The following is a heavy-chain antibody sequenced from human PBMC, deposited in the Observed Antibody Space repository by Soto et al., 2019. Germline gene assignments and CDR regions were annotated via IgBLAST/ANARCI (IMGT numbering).Heavy chain of an antibody. CDR1: GFTFSNAW. Sequence: GGSLRLSCAASGFTFSNAWMNWVRQAPGKGLEWVGRIKSKTDGGTTDYAAPVKGRFTISRDDSKNTLYLQMNSLKTEDTAVYYCTTKLVGGTYYYYGMDVWGQGTTVTVSS. CDR2: IKSKTDGGTT. D-gene: IGHD6-19*01. V-gene: IGHV3-15*07. J-gene: IGHJ6*02. CDR3: TTKLVGGTYYYYGMDV.